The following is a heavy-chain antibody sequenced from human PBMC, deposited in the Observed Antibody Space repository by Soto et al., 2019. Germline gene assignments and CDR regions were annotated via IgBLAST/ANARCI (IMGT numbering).Heavy chain of an antibody. Sequence: QVRLVESGGGAFQPGDSLRLSCDASGFTFSTYALHWLRQSPGKGLEWVAFISYTGANQYYADPVKGRFTVSRYNSKNIASLQKTTLKPEDSAVYYCARAAFLYSRGGYYDHLGQGTLVTFSS. CDR1: GFTFSTYA. J-gene: IGHJ1*01. V-gene: IGHV3-30-3*01. CDR3: ARAAFLYSRGGYYDH. CDR2: ISYTGANQ. D-gene: IGHD3-16*01.